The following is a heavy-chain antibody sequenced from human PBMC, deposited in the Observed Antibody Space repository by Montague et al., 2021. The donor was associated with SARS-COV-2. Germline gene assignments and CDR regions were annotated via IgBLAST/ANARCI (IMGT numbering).Heavy chain of an antibody. CDR1: GFSLSTSGMC. J-gene: IGHJ6*02. CDR3: ARTHYDILPGYYYDMDV. D-gene: IGHD3-9*01. CDR2: TDWDDDK. Sequence: PALVKPTQTLTLTCTFSGFSLSTSGMCVSWIRQPPGKDLEWLARTDWDDDKYYSTSLKTRLTISKDTSKSQVVLTMTNMDPVDTATYYCARTHYDILPGYYYDMDVWGQGTTVTVSS. V-gene: IGHV2-70*11.